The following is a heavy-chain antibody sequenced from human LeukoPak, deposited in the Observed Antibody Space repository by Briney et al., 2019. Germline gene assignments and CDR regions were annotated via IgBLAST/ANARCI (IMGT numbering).Heavy chain of an antibody. J-gene: IGHJ6*02. Sequence: SETLSLTCTVSGGSMSSYYWSWIRQSAGKGLEWIGRIYSSGTINYNPSLKSRVIMSVDTSKNQFSLKLSSVTAADTAVYYCARGSRDHPASNYDFWSGYYLKGEYYYYYGMDVWGQGTTVTVSS. CDR3: ARGSRDHPASNYDFWSGYYLKGEYYYYYGMDV. V-gene: IGHV4-4*07. CDR1: GGSMSSYY. CDR2: IYSSGTI. D-gene: IGHD3-3*01.